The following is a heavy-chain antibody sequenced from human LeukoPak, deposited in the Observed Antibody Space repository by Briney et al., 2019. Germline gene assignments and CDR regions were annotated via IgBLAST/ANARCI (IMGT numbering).Heavy chain of an antibody. Sequence: GESLKISCKGSGYSFTSYWIGWVRQMPGKGLEWMGIIYPGDSDTRYSPSFQGQVTISADKSISTAYLQWSSLKASDTAMYYCARLRRGYGNIWYFDLWGRGTLVTVSS. V-gene: IGHV5-51*01. CDR1: GYSFTSYW. CDR2: IYPGDSDT. D-gene: IGHD5-12*01. J-gene: IGHJ2*01. CDR3: ARLRRGYGNIWYFDL.